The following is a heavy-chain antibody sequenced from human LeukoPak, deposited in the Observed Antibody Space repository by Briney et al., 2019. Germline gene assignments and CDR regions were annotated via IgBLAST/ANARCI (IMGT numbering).Heavy chain of an antibody. CDR1: GFTFSSYA. Sequence: GGSLRLSCAASGFTFSSYAVNWVRQVPGKGLEWVSGVSGNGGRTDYADSVKGRFTISRDNSKNSLFLQMNSLRAEDTAIYYCAKGVSGHYDILSGNDYWGQGTVDSVSS. D-gene: IGHD3-9*01. CDR3: AKGVSGHYDILSGNDY. CDR2: VSGNGGRT. V-gene: IGHV3-23*01. J-gene: IGHJ4*02.